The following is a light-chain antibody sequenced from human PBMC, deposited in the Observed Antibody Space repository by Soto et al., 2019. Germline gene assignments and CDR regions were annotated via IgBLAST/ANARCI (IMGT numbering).Light chain of an antibody. CDR1: QSITNNY. CDR3: QQYSESPLT. CDR2: GAS. J-gene: IGKJ1*01. V-gene: IGKV3-20*01. Sequence: EIVLTHSPGTLSLSPGERATLSCRASQSITNNYLAWYQQKPGQAHRLVIYGASSRATGIPDRFSASGSGTDFTLTINRLEPDDFAVYYCQQYSESPLTFGQGTKVDIK.